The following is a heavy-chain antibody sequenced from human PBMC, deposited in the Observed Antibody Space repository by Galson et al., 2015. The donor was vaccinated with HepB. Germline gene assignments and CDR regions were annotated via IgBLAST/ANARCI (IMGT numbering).Heavy chain of an antibody. CDR3: ARAHTAMSAFDY. Sequence: SGAEVKKPGESLRISCKASGYSFTSYWISWVRQMPGKGLEWMGRIDPSDSYSNYSPSFQGHVTISADKSISTAYLHWSSLKASDTAMYYCARAHTAMSAFDYWGQETLVTVSS. D-gene: IGHD5-18*01. J-gene: IGHJ4*02. V-gene: IGHV5-10-1*01. CDR2: IDPSDSYS. CDR1: GYSFTSYW.